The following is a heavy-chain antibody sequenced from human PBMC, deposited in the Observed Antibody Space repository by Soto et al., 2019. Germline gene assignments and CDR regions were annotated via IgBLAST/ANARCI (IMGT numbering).Heavy chain of an antibody. CDR2: IDGSGAGA. J-gene: IGHJ4*02. CDR1: GFAFRSYA. Sequence: EVQLLESGGGLVQPGGSLRLSCAASGFAFRSYAMSWVRQAPGRGLECVSSIDGSGAGAYYADSMKGRFTISRDNSKNTLDLQMNSLRAEDTAVYYCAKGDILTGSKEGSDYWGQGTLVTVSS. D-gene: IGHD3-9*01. V-gene: IGHV3-23*01. CDR3: AKGDILTGSKEGSDY.